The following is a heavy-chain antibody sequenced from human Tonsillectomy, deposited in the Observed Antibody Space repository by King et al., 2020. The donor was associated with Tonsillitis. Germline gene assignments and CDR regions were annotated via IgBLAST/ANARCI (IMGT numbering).Heavy chain of an antibody. Sequence: VQLVESGGGLVQPGGSLRLSCAASGFTFSSYAMSWVRQAPGKGVEWVSAISGSGSSTYYTDSVKGRFTISRDNPKNTLYLQMNSLRAEDTAIYYCAKDTTRTRIAAATDHWGQGTLVTVSS. CDR1: GFTFSSYA. CDR3: AKDTTRTRIAAATDH. V-gene: IGHV3-23*04. J-gene: IGHJ4*02. D-gene: IGHD6-13*01. CDR2: ISGSGSST.